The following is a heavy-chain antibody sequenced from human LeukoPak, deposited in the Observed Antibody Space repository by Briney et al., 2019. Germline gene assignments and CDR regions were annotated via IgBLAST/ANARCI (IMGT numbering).Heavy chain of an antibody. CDR3: AKDGGRYSSGWYGYYFDY. D-gene: IGHD6-19*01. Sequence: ASVKVSCKASGYTFTGYYMHWVRQAPGQGLEWMGWINPNSGGTNYAQKFQGRVTMTRDTSISTAYMELSRLRSDDTAVYYCAKDGGRYSSGWYGYYFDYWGQGTLVTVSS. CDR1: GYTFTGYY. V-gene: IGHV1-2*02. CDR2: INPNSGGT. J-gene: IGHJ4*02.